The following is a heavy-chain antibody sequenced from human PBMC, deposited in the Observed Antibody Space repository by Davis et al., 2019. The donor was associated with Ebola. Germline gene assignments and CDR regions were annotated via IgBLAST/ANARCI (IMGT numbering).Heavy chain of an antibody. CDR2: INSDGSST. CDR1: GFTFSSYW. V-gene: IGHV3-74*01. D-gene: IGHD3-22*01. Sequence: GESLKISCAASGFTFSSYWMHWVRQAPGKGLVWVSRINSDGSSTSYADSVKGRFTISRDNSKNTLYLQMNSLRAEDTAVYYCAKEGYYYDSSGYFIHFDYWGQGTLVTVSS. CDR3: AKEGYYYDSSGYFIHFDY. J-gene: IGHJ4*02.